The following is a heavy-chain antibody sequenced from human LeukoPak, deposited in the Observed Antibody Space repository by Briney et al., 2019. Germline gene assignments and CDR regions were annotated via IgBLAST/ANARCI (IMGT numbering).Heavy chain of an antibody. CDR3: ARQSGIGFEPLACSEDAFDI. J-gene: IGHJ3*02. V-gene: IGHV5-51*01. CDR1: GYSFTSYW. CDR2: IYPGDSDN. D-gene: IGHD2-15*01. Sequence: GGSLKISCKGSGYSFTSYWIGWVRQMPGKGLGWMGIIYPGDSDNRYRPSFQGQVTSSADKSISTAYRQWSSLKASDTAMYYCARQSGIGFEPLACSEDAFDIWGQGTMVTVSS.